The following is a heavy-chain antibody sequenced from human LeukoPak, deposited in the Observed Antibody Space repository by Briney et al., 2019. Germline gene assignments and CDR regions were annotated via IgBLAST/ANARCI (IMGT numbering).Heavy chain of an antibody. J-gene: IGHJ4*02. D-gene: IGHD3-22*01. CDR3: ARDRVRGYYDSSGYFFFDY. CDR2: FDPEDGET. Sequence: ASVKVSCKVSGYTLTELSIHWVRQAPGKGLEWMGGFDPEDGETIYAQKFQGRVTMTEDTSTDTAYMELSSLRSEDTAVYYCARDRVRGYYDSSGYFFFDYWGQGTLVTVSS. V-gene: IGHV1-24*01. CDR1: GYTLTELS.